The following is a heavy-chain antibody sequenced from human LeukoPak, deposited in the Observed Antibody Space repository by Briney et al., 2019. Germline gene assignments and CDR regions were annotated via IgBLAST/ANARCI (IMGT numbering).Heavy chain of an antibody. Sequence: PVGSLRLSCAAAGFTFRSYSMNWVRHAPGKGLVCISYISGSSKIIHWAESLKGRFTISRDNAKNSLYLQMNSLRDEDTAVYYCAKDLISMVRGSPMDVWGQATTVTASS. CDR3: AKDLISMVRGSPMDV. CDR2: ISGSSKII. CDR1: GFTFRSYS. D-gene: IGHD3-10*01. J-gene: IGHJ6*02. V-gene: IGHV3-48*02.